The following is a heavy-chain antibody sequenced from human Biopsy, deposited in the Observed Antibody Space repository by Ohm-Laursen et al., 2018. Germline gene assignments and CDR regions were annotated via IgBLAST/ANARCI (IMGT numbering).Heavy chain of an antibody. CDR3: ARSNGYGDYRFDD. V-gene: IGHV4-59*01. J-gene: IGHJ4*02. CDR2: IHNSGST. D-gene: IGHD4-11*01. CDR1: GDSLSSYF. Sequence: GTLSLTCTVSGDSLSSYFWSWIRQPPGKGLEWIGFIHNSGSTDHNPSLKSRVTISLDTSKNQFSLMLSSVTAADTAVYYCARSNGYGDYRFDDWGQGTLVTVAS.